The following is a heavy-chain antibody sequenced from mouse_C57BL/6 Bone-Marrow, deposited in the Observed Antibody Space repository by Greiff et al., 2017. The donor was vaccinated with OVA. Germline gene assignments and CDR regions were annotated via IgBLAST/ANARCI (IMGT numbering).Heavy chain of an antibody. CDR1: GYSITSGYY. Sequence: DVKLQESGPGLVKPSQSLSLTCSVTGYSITSGYYWNWIRQFPGNKLEWMGYISYDGSNNYNPSLKNRISITRDTSKNQFFLKLNSVTTEDTATYYCARDLTTVVAYWYFDVWGTGTTVTVSS. CDR3: ARDLTTVVAYWYFDV. J-gene: IGHJ1*03. D-gene: IGHD1-1*01. V-gene: IGHV3-6*01. CDR2: ISYDGSN.